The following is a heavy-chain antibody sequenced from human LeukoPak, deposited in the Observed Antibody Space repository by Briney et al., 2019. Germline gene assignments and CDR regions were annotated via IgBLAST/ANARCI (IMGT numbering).Heavy chain of an antibody. Sequence: GGSLRLSCAAPGFTFSNYWIHWVRQAPGKGLVWVSRINSNGSFINYADSVKGRFTISRDNAKNTLYLEMNSLRAEDTAVYYCARGSLASPTLVGTRGFGYWGQGTLVTVSS. CDR2: INSNGSFI. CDR1: GFTFSNYW. J-gene: IGHJ4*02. D-gene: IGHD1-26*01. V-gene: IGHV3-74*01. CDR3: ARGSLASPTLVGTRGFGY.